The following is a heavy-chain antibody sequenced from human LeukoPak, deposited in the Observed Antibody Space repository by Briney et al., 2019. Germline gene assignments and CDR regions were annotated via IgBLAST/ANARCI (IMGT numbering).Heavy chain of an antibody. CDR3: AKAGTLVQALDY. D-gene: IGHD3-10*01. J-gene: IGHJ4*02. V-gene: IGHV3-23*01. CDR2: ISGSGGST. Sequence: PGRSLRLSFAASGFTFSSYAMSWVRQAPGKGLEWVSAISGSGGSTYYADSVKGRFTISRDNSKNTLYLQMNSLRAEDTAVYYCAKAGTLVQALDYWGQGTLVTVSS. CDR1: GFTFSSYA.